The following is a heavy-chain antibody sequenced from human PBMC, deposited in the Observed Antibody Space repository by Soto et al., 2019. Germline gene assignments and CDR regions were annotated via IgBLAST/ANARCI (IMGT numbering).Heavy chain of an antibody. CDR2: ISGSGGST. D-gene: IGHD3-16*02. J-gene: IGHJ4*02. CDR1: GFTFSSYA. V-gene: IGHV3-23*01. Sequence: GGSLRLSCAASGFTFSSYAMSWVRQAPGKGLEWVSAISGSGGSTYYADSVKGRFTISRDNSKNTLYLQMNSLRAEDTAVYYCAKLKGDYDYVWGSYRYGGPDYWGQGTLVTVSS. CDR3: AKLKGDYDYVWGSYRYGGPDY.